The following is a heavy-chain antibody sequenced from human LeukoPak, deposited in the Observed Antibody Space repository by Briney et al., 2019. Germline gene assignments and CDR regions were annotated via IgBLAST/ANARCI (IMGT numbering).Heavy chain of an antibody. CDR3: AKDIRRGVPAKRYFDWLIYYYYYMDV. D-gene: IGHD3-9*01. Sequence: PGGSLRLPCAASGFTFDDYTMHWVRQAPGKGLEWVSLISWDGGSTYYADSVKGRFTISRDNSKNSLYLQMNSLRTEDTALYYCAKDIRRGVPAKRYFDWLIYYYYYMDVWGKGTTVTISS. CDR2: ISWDGGST. V-gene: IGHV3-43*01. CDR1: GFTFDDYT. J-gene: IGHJ6*03.